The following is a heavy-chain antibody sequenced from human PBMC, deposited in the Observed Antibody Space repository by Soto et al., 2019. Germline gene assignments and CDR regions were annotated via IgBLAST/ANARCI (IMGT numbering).Heavy chain of an antibody. Sequence: QVQLVESGGGVVQPGRSLRLSCAASGFTFSSYGMHWVRQAPGKGLEWVAVISYDGSNKHHADSVKGRFTISRDNSKNTLYLQMNSLRAEDTAVYYCAKVSRSCGWSYFDYWGQGTLVTVSS. V-gene: IGHV3-30*18. CDR3: AKVSRSCGWSYFDY. CDR1: GFTFSSYG. CDR2: ISYDGSNK. J-gene: IGHJ4*02. D-gene: IGHD6-19*01.